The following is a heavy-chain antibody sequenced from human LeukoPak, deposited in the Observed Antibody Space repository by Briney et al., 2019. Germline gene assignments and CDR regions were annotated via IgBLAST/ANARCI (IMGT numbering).Heavy chain of an antibody. CDR3: ARRRPTVPLTKYYYYYYGMDV. J-gene: IGHJ6*02. V-gene: IGHV1-2*06. Sequence: ASVKVSCKVSGYTLTELSMHWVRQAPGKGLEWMGRINPNSGGTNYAQKFQGRVTMTRDTSISTAYMELSRLRSDDTAVYYCARRRPTVPLTKYYYYYYGMDVWGQGTTVTVSS. CDR2: INPNSGGT. CDR1: GYTLTELS. D-gene: IGHD4-17*01.